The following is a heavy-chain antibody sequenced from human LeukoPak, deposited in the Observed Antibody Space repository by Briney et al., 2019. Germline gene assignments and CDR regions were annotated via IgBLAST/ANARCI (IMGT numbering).Heavy chain of an antibody. D-gene: IGHD3-10*01. V-gene: IGHV4-39*01. CDR2: IYYSGST. Sequence: PSETLSLTCTVSGGPISSNSYYWGWIRQPPGKGLKWIGSIYYSGSTYYNPSLKSRVTISVDTSKNQFSLKLNSVTAADTAVYYCARNRYYYGSGNYGVPNWFDPWGQGTLVTVSS. CDR3: ARNRYYYGSGNYGVPNWFDP. J-gene: IGHJ5*02. CDR1: GGPISSNSYY.